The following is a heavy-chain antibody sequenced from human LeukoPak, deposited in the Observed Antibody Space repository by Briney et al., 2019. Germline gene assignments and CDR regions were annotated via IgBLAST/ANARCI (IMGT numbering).Heavy chain of an antibody. CDR3: ARGGIQLWLHAFDY. V-gene: IGHV3-30-3*01. D-gene: IGHD5-18*01. J-gene: IGHJ4*02. CDR2: ISYDGSNK. CDR1: GFTFSSYA. Sequence: GRSPRLSCAASGFTFSSYAMHWVRQAPGKGLEWVADISYDGSNKYYADSVKGRFTISRGNSKNTLYLQMNSLRAEDTAVYYCARGGIQLWLHAFDYWGQGTLVTVSS.